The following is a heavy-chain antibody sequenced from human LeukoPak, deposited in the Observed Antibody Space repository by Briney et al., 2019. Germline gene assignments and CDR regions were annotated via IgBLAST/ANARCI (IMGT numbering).Heavy chain of an antibody. D-gene: IGHD3-10*01. J-gene: IGHJ4*02. V-gene: IGHV3-7*01. Sequence: PGGSLRLSCAASGFTFRSYWMTWVRQAPGKGLEWVANIKPDGSEKYSVDSVKGRFTISRDSAKNSLHLQMNSLRAEDTAVYYCAREEGTFDHWGQGTLVTVSS. CDR3: AREEGTFDH. CDR2: IKPDGSEK. CDR1: GFTFRSYW.